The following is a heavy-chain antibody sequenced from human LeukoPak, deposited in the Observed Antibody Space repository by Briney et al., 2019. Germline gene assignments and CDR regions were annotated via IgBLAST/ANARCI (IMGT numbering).Heavy chain of an antibody. Sequence: GGSLRLSCAASGFTFDDYGMSWVRQAPGKGLEWVSLISGTGGSTYYADSVKGRFTISRDNSKNTLYLQMNSLRAEDTAVYYCAKDLLTRAYGSGSGGDYWGQGTLVTVSS. V-gene: IGHV3-23*01. CDR2: ISGTGGST. CDR1: GFTFDDYG. CDR3: AKDLLTRAYGSGSGGDY. J-gene: IGHJ4*02. D-gene: IGHD3-10*01.